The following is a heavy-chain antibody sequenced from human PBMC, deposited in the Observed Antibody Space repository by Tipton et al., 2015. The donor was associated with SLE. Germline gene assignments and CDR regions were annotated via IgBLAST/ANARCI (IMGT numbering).Heavy chain of an antibody. V-gene: IGHV3-66*02. CDR1: GFSFTNAW. CDR3: ARSLTYYYDSSGLLGY. CDR2: IYSGGST. D-gene: IGHD3-22*01. Sequence: SLRLSCAASGFSFTNAWMSWVRQAPGKGLEWVSVIYSGGSTYYADSVKGRFTISRDNSKNTLYLQMNSLRAEDTAVYYCARSLTYYYDSSGLLGYWGQGTLVTVSS. J-gene: IGHJ4*02.